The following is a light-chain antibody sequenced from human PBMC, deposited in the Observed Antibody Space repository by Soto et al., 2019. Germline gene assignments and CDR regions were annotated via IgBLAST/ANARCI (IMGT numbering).Light chain of an antibody. CDR3: QQYGSSLLT. V-gene: IGKV3-20*01. CDR2: GAS. CDR1: QSVSSSY. J-gene: IGKJ3*01. Sequence: EIVLTQSPGTLSLSPGERATLSCRASQSVSSSYLAWYQQKPGQAPRLLIYGASSRATGIPDRFSGSGSGTDLTLTISRLEPEDFALYYCQQYGSSLLTFGPGTKVDIK.